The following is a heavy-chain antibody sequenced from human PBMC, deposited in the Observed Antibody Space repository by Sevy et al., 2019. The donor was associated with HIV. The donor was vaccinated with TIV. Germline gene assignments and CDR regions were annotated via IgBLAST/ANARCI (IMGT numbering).Heavy chain of an antibody. CDR3: ASTDYYDSDGYYLYAFDI. CDR1: GGTFSSYA. V-gene: IGHV1-69*13. J-gene: IGHJ3*02. CDR2: IIPISATA. Sequence: ASVKVSCKAFGGTFSSYAIRWVRQAPGQGLEWMGGIIPISATANYAQKFQGRVTITADESTSTAYMEMSGLRSEDTAVYYCASTDYYDSDGYYLYAFDIWGQGTMVTVSS. D-gene: IGHD3-22*01.